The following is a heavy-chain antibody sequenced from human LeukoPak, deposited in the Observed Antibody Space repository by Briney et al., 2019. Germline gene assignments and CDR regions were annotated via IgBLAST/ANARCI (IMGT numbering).Heavy chain of an antibody. Sequence: PSETLSLTCTVSGGSISSYYWSWIRQPPGKGLEWIGDIYYSGSTNYNPSLKSRVTISVDTSKNQFSLKLSSVTAADTAVYCCARLAGRSSWYSFEYYYYGMDGWGQGTTVTVFS. D-gene: IGHD6-13*01. CDR3: ARLAGRSSWYSFEYYYYGMDG. J-gene: IGHJ6*02. V-gene: IGHV4-59*08. CDR2: IYYSGST. CDR1: GGSISSYY.